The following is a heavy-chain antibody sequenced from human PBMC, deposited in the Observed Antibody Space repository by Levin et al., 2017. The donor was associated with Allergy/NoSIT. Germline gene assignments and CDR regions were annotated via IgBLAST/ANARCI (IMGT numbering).Heavy chain of an antibody. CDR3: ARDFGGSISETGSYDH. CDR1: GYTFTSYY. J-gene: IGHJ4*02. D-gene: IGHD3-9*01. V-gene: IGHV1-46*01. Sequence: ASVKVSCKASGYTFTSYYIHWVRQAPGQGLEWVGRINPSGGGTRFPQKLQGRVTLTRDTSTSTVYMELRSLRSEDTAVYYCARDFGGSISETGSYDHWGQGTLVTVSS. CDR2: INPSGGGT.